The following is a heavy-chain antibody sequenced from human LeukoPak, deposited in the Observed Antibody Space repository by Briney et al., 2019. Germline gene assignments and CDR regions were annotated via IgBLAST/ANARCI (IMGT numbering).Heavy chain of an antibody. Sequence: SETLSLTCAVYGGSFSGYYWSCIRQPPGKGLEWIGEINHSGSTNYNPSLKSRVTISVDTSKNQFSLKLSSVTAADTAVYYCARGRGYFDYWGQGTLVTVSS. CDR2: INHSGST. CDR1: GGSFSGYY. D-gene: IGHD3-10*01. J-gene: IGHJ4*02. CDR3: ARGRGYFDY. V-gene: IGHV4-34*01.